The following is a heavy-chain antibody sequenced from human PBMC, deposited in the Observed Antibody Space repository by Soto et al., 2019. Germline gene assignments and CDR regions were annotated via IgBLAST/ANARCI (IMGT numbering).Heavy chain of an antibody. CDR1: GFTFSDHY. V-gene: IGHV3-72*01. Sequence: GGSLRLSCAASGFTFSDHYMDWVRQAPGKGLEWVGRTRNKANSYTTEYAASVKGRFTISRDDSKNSLYLQMNSLKTEDTAVYYCARETRGSSWSTYYYYYMDVWGKGTTVTVSS. CDR3: ARETRGSSWSTYYYYYMDV. J-gene: IGHJ6*03. CDR2: TRNKANSYTT. D-gene: IGHD6-13*01.